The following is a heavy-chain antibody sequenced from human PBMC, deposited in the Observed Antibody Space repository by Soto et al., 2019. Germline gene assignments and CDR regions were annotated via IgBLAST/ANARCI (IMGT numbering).Heavy chain of an antibody. D-gene: IGHD1-1*01. CDR3: ARRGTTRGEYFDL. J-gene: IGHJ2*01. CDR2: ISYDGSNK. V-gene: IGHV3-30-3*01. CDR1: GFTFSSYA. Sequence: QVQLVESGGGVVQPGRSLRLSCAASGFTFSSYAMHWVRQAPGKGLEWVAVISYDGSNKYYADSVKGRFTISRDNYKNTMYLQMNSLRAEDTAVYYCARRGTTRGEYFDLCARRPLITV.